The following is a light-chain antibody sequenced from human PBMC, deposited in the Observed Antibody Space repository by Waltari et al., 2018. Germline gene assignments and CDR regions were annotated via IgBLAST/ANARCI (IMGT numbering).Light chain of an antibody. V-gene: IGLV2-14*01. J-gene: IGLJ2*01. Sequence: QSALTQPASVSGSPGQSITIPCPGTSRDVGGYNYVSWYQQHPGKAPKLMIYEVSNRPSGVSNRFSGSKSGNTASLTISGLQAEDEADYYCSSYTSSSTLDVVFGGGTKLTVL. CDR1: SRDVGGYNY. CDR2: EVS. CDR3: SSYTSSSTLDVV.